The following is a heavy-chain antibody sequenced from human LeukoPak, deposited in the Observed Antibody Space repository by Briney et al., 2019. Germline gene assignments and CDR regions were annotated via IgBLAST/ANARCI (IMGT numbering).Heavy chain of an antibody. Sequence: ASVKVSCKASGYTFATYAMYWVRQAPGQGLEWMGWFNTNTGNPTYAQGFTGRFVFSLDTSVSTTYLQISSLKTEDTAVYYCARSHFSDYWGQGTLVTVSS. J-gene: IGHJ4*02. CDR3: ARSHFSDY. V-gene: IGHV7-4-1*02. D-gene: IGHD2/OR15-2a*01. CDR2: FNTNTGNP. CDR1: GYTFATYA.